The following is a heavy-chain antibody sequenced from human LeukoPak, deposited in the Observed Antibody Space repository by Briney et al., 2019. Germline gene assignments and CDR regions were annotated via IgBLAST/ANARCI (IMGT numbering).Heavy chain of an antibody. D-gene: IGHD3-22*01. CDR2: IYTSGGN. V-gene: IGHV4-4*07. CDR3: ARDVIYDSSDYLDF. Sequence: SETLCLTCTVSGVSISRYYWGWIRQPAGKGLEWIGRIYTSGGNNYSPSFKSRVTMSEDKSKTQPSLRLSSVTGADTAVYYCARDVIYDSSDYLDFWGQGILVTVSS. CDR1: GVSISRYY. J-gene: IGHJ4*02.